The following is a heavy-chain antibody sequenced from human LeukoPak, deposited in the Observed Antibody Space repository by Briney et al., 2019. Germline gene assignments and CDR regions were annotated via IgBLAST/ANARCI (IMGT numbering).Heavy chain of an antibody. CDR2: ISASGTIT. D-gene: IGHD1-26*01. Sequence: GGSLRLSCAASGFTFSTYAMNWVRQAPGKGLEWVSVISASGTITNYADSVKGRFTVSRDKSKNTLVLQMDSLRAEDTAVYYCAKLGGNYSPYYSYMDVWGKGTTVTVSS. CDR3: AKLGGNYSPYYSYMDV. J-gene: IGHJ6*03. CDR1: GFTFSTYA. V-gene: IGHV3-23*01.